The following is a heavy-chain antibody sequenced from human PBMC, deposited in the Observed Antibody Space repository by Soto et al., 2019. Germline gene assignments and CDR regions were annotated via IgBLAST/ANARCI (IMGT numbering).Heavy chain of an antibody. CDR2: IYWDDDK. V-gene: IGHV2-5*02. D-gene: IGHD1-20*01. CDR3: AHLGITGTTSWFDP. Sequence: QITLKESGPTLVKPTQTLTLICTFSGFSLSTSGVGVGWIRQPPGKALEWLALIYWDDDKRHSPSLKSRLTITKDTSKNQVVLTMTNMDPVDTATYYCAHLGITGTTSWFDPWGQGTLVTVSS. J-gene: IGHJ5*02. CDR1: GFSLSTSGVG.